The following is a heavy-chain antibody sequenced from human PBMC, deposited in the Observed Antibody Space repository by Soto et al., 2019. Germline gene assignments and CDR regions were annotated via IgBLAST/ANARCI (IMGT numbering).Heavy chain of an antibody. CDR1: GFTFSSYS. J-gene: IGHJ3*02. CDR3: ARESRMITFGGVIFAFDI. Sequence: PGGSLRLSCAASGFTFSSYSMNWVRQAPGKGLEWVSYISSSSSTIYYADSVKGRFTISRDNAKNSLYLQMNSLRAEDTAVYYCARESRMITFGGVIFAFDIWGQGTMVTVSS. V-gene: IGHV3-48*01. D-gene: IGHD3-16*02. CDR2: ISSSSSTI.